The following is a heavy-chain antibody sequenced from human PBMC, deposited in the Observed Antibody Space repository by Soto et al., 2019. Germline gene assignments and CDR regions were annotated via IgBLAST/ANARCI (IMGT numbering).Heavy chain of an antibody. D-gene: IGHD3-16*02. CDR2: IKSKTDGGAT. Sequence: EVQVVESGGGLVKPGGSLRLSCAASGFILSAASINWVRQAPGKGLEWVGRIKSKTDGGATDFAATVKDRFTMSRDDSKNTLYLQMNSLRTEDTAVYYFIAGVVNNAVYIVDSWGQGTPVTVSS. CDR1: GFILSAAS. CDR3: IAGVVNNAVYIVDS. J-gene: IGHJ4*02. V-gene: IGHV3-15*07.